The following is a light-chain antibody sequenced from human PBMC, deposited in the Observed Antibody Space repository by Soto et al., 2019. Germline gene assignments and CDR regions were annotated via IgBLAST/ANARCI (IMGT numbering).Light chain of an antibody. J-gene: IGKJ2*01. CDR1: QGISNY. CDR3: EQYRYT. V-gene: IGKV1-9*01. CDR2: ATS. Sequence: DIQLTQSPSFLSASVGDRVTITCRASQGISNYLAWYQQKPGKAPNLLIYATSPLQNGVPSRFSGSGSGTEFTLTISSLQPEDFATYYCEQYRYTFGQGTQLEIK.